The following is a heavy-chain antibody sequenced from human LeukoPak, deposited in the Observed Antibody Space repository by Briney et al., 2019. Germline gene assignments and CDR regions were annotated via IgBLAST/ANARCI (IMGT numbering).Heavy chain of an antibody. D-gene: IGHD3-22*01. V-gene: IGHV3-23*01. J-gene: IGHJ4*02. CDR2: VSGSGGST. Sequence: GGSLRLSCAVSGITLSSYGMSWVRQAPGIGLEWVAGVSGSGGSTNYADSVKGRFTISRDNPKNTLYLQMSSLRADDTAVYFCAKRGVVIRVILVGFHKEAYYFDSWGQGALVTVSS. CDR3: AKRGVVIRVILVGFHKEAYYFDS. CDR1: GITLSSYG.